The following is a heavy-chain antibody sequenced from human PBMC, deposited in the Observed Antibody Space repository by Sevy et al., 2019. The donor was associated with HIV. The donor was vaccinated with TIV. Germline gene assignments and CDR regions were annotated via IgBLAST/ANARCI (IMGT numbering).Heavy chain of an antibody. CDR1: GFTFSSYG. Sequence: GGSLRLSYAASGFTFSSYGMHWVRQAPGKGLEWVAFIRYDGSNKYYADSVKGRFTISRDNSKNTLYLQMNSLRAEDTAVYYCTGITMVQGVISPYGMDVWGQGTTVTVSS. D-gene: IGHD3-10*01. CDR3: TGITMVQGVISPYGMDV. CDR2: IRYDGSNK. V-gene: IGHV3-30*02. J-gene: IGHJ6*02.